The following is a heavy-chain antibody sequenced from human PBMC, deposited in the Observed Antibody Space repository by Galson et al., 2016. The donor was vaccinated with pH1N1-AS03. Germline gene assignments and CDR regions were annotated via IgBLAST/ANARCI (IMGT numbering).Heavy chain of an antibody. CDR1: GFTFSSYW. V-gene: IGHV3-7*03. CDR2: IKEDGSVK. J-gene: IGHJ4*02. D-gene: IGHD6-13*01. Sequence: SLRLSCADSGFTFSSYWMSWVRQAPGKGLEWVANIKEDGSVKYYVDSVKGRFTISRDNAKNSVYLQMNSLRADDTAVYYCARAIGAAGSAWGQGTLVTVSS. CDR3: ARAIGAAGSA.